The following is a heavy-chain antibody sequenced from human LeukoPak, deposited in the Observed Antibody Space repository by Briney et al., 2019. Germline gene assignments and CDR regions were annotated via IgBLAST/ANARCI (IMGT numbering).Heavy chain of an antibody. J-gene: IGHJ4*02. D-gene: IGHD3-22*01. CDR2: ISYDGSNK. V-gene: IGHV3-30*04. CDR1: GSTFSSYA. CDR3: AKDQQVKATYYYDSSGYLGYDY. Sequence: GGSLRLSCAASGSTFSSYAMHWVRQAPGKGLEWVAVISYDGSNKYYADSVKGRFTISRDNSKNTMYLQMNSPRAEDTAVYYCAKDQQVKATYYYDSSGYLGYDYWGQGTLVTVSS.